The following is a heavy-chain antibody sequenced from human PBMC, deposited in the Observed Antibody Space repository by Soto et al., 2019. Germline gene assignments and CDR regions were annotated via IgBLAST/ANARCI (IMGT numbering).Heavy chain of an antibody. J-gene: IGHJ4*02. Sequence: QVQLVESGGGVVQPGRSLRLSCAASGFTFSGLGMHWVRQAPGKGLEWVAVIRYDGSNIYYADAVKGRFTISRDNSKDTLYLQMTRLRADDTAVYDCARDGVGHTTFFGYFDYWGQGTLVTVSS. CDR2: IRYDGSNI. CDR3: ARDGVGHTTFFGYFDY. D-gene: IGHD1-26*01. CDR1: GFTFSGLG. V-gene: IGHV3-33*01.